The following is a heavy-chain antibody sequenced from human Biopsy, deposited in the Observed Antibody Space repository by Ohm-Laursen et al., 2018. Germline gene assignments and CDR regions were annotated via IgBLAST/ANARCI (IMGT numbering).Heavy chain of an antibody. J-gene: IGHJ6*02. Sequence: ASVKVSCKTSGGNLRSYGISWVRQAPGQGLEWMGGIMPAFGVVNYGQNFEGRVTIDADDSTTTVDLSSLTSEDTAVYYCARGEAARVNDNYRYRLDHWGQGTTVVVSS. D-gene: IGHD6-6*01. CDR1: GGNLRSYG. V-gene: IGHV1-69*13. CDR3: ARGEAARVNDNYRYRLDH. CDR2: IMPAFGVV.